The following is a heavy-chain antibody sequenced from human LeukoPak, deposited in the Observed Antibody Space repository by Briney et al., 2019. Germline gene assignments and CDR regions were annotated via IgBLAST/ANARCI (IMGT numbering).Heavy chain of an antibody. CDR2: INPNTGGT. J-gene: IGHJ4*02. Sequence: ASVKVSCKASGYTFTGYDVHWVRQAPGQGLEWMGWINPNTGGTNYAQKFQGRVTMTRDTSISTAYTELSRPRSDDTAVYYCAQAAGETNFDYWGQGTLVTVSS. CDR3: AQAAGETNFDY. V-gene: IGHV1-2*02. D-gene: IGHD6-13*01. CDR1: GYTFTGYD.